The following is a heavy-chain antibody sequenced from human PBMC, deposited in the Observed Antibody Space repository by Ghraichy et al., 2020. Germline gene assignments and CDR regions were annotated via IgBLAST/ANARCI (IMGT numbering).Heavy chain of an antibody. D-gene: IGHD5-24*01. V-gene: IGHV3-13*01. J-gene: IGHJ6*02. CDR1: GFTFSSYD. CDR3: ARGNRDGYNFLYYYYGMDV. CDR2: IGTAGDT. Sequence: GGSLRLSCAASGFTFSSYDMHWVRQATGKGLEWVSAIGTAGDTYYPGSVKGRFTISRENAKNSLYLQMNSLRAGDTAVYYCARGNRDGYNFLYYYYGMDVWGQGTTVTVSS.